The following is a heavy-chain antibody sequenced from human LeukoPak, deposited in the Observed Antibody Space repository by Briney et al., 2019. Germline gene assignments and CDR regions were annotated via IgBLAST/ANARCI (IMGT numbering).Heavy chain of an antibody. Sequence: GGSLRLSCAASGFTFSSYGMHWVRQAPGKGLEWVAVIWYDGSNKYYADSVKGRFTISRDNSKNTLYLQMNSLRAEDTAVYYCARARAVAARGVFDYWGQGTLVTVSS. J-gene: IGHJ4*02. CDR1: GFTFSSYG. V-gene: IGHV3-33*01. CDR2: IWYDGSNK. CDR3: ARARAVAARGVFDY. D-gene: IGHD6-19*01.